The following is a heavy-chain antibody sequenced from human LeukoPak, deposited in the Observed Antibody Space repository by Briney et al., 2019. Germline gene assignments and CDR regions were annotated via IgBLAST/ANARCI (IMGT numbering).Heavy chain of an antibody. D-gene: IGHD1-14*01. CDR1: GYTFTIYD. Sequence: ASVRVSCTASGYTFTIYDINWVRQAPGQGLEWMGWMNPNSGNTGYAQKFQGRVTMTRDTSISTAYMELSTLRSEDTAVYYCARGPPEHPQGYWGQGTLVTVSS. V-gene: IGHV1-8*01. CDR3: ARGPPEHPQGY. J-gene: IGHJ4*02. CDR2: MNPNSGNT.